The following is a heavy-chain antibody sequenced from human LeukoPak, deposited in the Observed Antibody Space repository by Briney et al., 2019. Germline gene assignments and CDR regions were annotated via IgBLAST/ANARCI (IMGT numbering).Heavy chain of an antibody. D-gene: IGHD5-12*01. V-gene: IGHV4-31*03. J-gene: IGHJ4*02. CDR3: ARERDSGYDYRYFDY. Sequence: SETLSLTCTVSGGSISSGGYYWSWIRQHPGKGLEWIGYIYYSGSTYYNPSLKSRVTISVDMSKNQFSLKLSSVTAADTAVYYCARERDSGYDYRYFDYWGQGTLVTVSS. CDR2: IYYSGST. CDR1: GGSISSGGYY.